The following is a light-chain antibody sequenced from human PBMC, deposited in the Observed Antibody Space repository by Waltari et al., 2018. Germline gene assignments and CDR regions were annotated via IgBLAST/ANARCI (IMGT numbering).Light chain of an antibody. CDR1: SSIIGSAH. V-gene: IGLV1-44*01. CDR3: AAWDGSQFARV. Sequence: QSVLTQPPSASGTPGQRVIIPCSGSSSIIGSAHVNWYQPLPGTAPRLLIYSTNQRPSGVPDRFSGSKSGTSAFLAISGLQSEDESDYYCAAWDGSQFARVFGGGTKLSVL. J-gene: IGLJ3*02. CDR2: STN.